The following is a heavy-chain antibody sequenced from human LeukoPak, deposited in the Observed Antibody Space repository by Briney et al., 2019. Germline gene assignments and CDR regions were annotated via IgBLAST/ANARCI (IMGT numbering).Heavy chain of an antibody. J-gene: IGHJ6*03. CDR2: IIPIFGTA. CDR1: GGTFSSYA. V-gene: IGHV1-69*13. CDR3: ARDTQRPRGIYYYYYYMDV. Sequence: GASVNVSCKASGGTFSSYAISWVRQAPGQGLEWMGGIIPIFGTANYAQKFQGRVTITADESTSTAYMELSSLRSEDTAVYYCARDTQRPRGIYYYYYYMDVWGKGTTVTVSS. D-gene: IGHD1-1*01.